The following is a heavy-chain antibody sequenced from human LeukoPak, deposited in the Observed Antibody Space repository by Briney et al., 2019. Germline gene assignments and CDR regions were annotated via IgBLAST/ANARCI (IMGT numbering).Heavy chain of an antibody. J-gene: IGHJ4*02. CDR2: ITRSSNYI. CDR1: GLTFSSYT. CDR3: ARDRYDSSGYYCISDY. V-gene: IGHV3-21*01. Sequence: GGSLRLSCAASGLTFSSYTMSWVRQAPGKGLEWVSSITRSSNYIYYADSLKGRITISRDNAKNSLYLQMNSLRAEDTAIYYCARDRYDSSGYYCISDYWGQGTLVSVSS. D-gene: IGHD3-22*01.